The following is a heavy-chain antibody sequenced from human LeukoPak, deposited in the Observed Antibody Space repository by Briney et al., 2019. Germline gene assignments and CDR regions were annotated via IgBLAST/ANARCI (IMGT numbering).Heavy chain of an antibody. V-gene: IGHV4-34*01. J-gene: IGHJ5*02. D-gene: IGHD5-12*01. CDR3: ARDLGYSGFDWAP. CDR2: INHSGST. Sequence: SETLPLTCAVYGESFSDDYWTWIRQPPGKGLEWIGKINHSGSTNYNPSLKSRVSMSFDTSKNHFSLNLTSVTAADAAVYYCARDLGYSGFDWAPWGQGTLVTVSS. CDR1: GESFSDDY.